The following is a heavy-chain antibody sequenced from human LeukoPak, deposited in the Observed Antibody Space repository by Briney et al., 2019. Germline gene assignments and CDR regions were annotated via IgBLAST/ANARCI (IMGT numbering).Heavy chain of an antibody. J-gene: IGHJ6*02. V-gene: IGHV3-13*01. CDR2: IGTAADT. CDR3: AKASGCSADSCNLYLGHYYGMDV. Sequence: GGSLRLSCAASGFTFSNYDMHWVRQAPGKGLEWVSGIGTAADTYYSGSMKGRFTISRENGKNSLYLQMNSLRAGGTAVYYCAKASGCSADSCNLYLGHYYGMDVWGQGTTVTVSS. CDR1: GFTFSNYD. D-gene: IGHD2-15*01.